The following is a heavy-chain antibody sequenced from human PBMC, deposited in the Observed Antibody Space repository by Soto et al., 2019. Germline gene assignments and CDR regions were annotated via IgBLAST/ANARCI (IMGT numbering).Heavy chain of an antibody. CDR3: ARRRKYSSSVWFDP. D-gene: IGHD6-13*01. J-gene: IGHJ5*02. V-gene: IGHV4-59*01. CDR2: IYYSGST. CDR1: GGSISSYY. Sequence: SETLSLTCTVSGGSISSYYWSWIRQPPGKGLEWIGYIYYSGSTNYNPSLKSRVTISVDTSKNQFSLKLSSVTAADTAVYYCARRRKYSSSVWFDPWGQGTLVTVSS.